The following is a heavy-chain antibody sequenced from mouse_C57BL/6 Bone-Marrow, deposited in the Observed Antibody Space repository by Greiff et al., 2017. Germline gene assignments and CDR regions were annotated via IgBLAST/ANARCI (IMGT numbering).Heavy chain of an antibody. Sequence: EVQLVESGGDLVKPGGSLKLSCAASGFTFSSYGMSWVRQTPDKKLEWVATISSGGSYTYYPDSVKGRFTISRDNAKNTLYLQMSSLKSEDTAMYYCASGGSYVGYYFDYWGQGTTLTVSS. CDR2: ISSGGSYT. J-gene: IGHJ2*01. D-gene: IGHD1-1*02. CDR3: ASGGSYVGYYFDY. CDR1: GFTFSSYG. V-gene: IGHV5-6*01.